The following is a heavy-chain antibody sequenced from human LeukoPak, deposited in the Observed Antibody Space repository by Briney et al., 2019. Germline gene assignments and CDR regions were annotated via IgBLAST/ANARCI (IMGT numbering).Heavy chain of an antibody. D-gene: IGHD2-21*02. J-gene: IGHJ4*02. CDR1: GGSISSYY. Sequence: PSETLSLTCTVSGGSISSYYWNWIRQPPGKGLEWIGYISYSGSTNYKSSLKSRVTISVDTSKNQFSLKLSSVTAADTAVYYCVRAAYCGSGCYRYFDYWGQGTLVTVSS. CDR2: ISYSGST. V-gene: IGHV4-59*01. CDR3: VRAAYCGSGCYRYFDY.